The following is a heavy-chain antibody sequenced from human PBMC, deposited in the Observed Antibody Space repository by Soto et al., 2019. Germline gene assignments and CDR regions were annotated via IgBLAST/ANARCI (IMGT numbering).Heavy chain of an antibody. Sequence: GSLRLSCAASGFTVSDYYMSWIRQAPGKGLEWVSYISSSGSTIYYADSVKGRFTISRDNAKNSLYLQMNSLRAEDTAVYYCARGNPRPEYYFDYWGQGTLVTVSS. CDR1: GFTVSDYY. V-gene: IGHV3-11*01. CDR2: ISSSGSTI. J-gene: IGHJ4*02. CDR3: ARGNPRPEYYFDY.